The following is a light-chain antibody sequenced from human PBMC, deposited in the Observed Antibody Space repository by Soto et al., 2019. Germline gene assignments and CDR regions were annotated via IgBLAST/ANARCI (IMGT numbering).Light chain of an antibody. J-gene: IGLJ1*01. CDR3: SSYTRSSTLV. Sequence: QSVLTQPASVSGSPVQSITISCTGTSSDVGGYNYVSWYQQHPGKAPKHMIYEVSNRPSGASNRFSGSQAGNTASLTISGLQAEYEADYYCSSYTRSSTLVFGPGTKLTLL. V-gene: IGLV2-14*01. CDR2: EVS. CDR1: SSDVGGYNY.